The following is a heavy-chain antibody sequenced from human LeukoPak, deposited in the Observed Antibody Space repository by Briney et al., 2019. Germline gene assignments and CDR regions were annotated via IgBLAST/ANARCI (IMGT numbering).Heavy chain of an antibody. V-gene: IGHV3-33*01. CDR1: GFTFSSYG. CDR2: IWYDGSSK. J-gene: IGHJ6*02. D-gene: IGHD3-9*01. CDR3: ARDRVGYDILTGYSDYCGMDV. Sequence: GGSLRLSCAASGFTFSSYGMHWVRQAPGKGLEWVAVIWYDGSSKYYADSVKGRFTISRDNSKNTLYLQMNSLRAEDTAVYYCARDRVGYDILTGYSDYCGMDVWGQGTTVTVSS.